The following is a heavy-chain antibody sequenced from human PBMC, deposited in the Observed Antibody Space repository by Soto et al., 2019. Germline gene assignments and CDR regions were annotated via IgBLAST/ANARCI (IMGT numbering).Heavy chain of an antibody. Sequence: GGSLRLSCAASGFTFDDYAMHWVRQAPGKGLEWVSGISWNSGSIGYADSVKGRFTISRDNAKNSLYLQMNSLRAEDTALYYCARDRVAVAGRKHYYYGMDVWGQGTTVTVSS. CDR3: ARDRVAVAGRKHYYYGMDV. CDR1: GFTFDDYA. V-gene: IGHV3-9*01. J-gene: IGHJ6*02. CDR2: ISWNSGSI. D-gene: IGHD6-19*01.